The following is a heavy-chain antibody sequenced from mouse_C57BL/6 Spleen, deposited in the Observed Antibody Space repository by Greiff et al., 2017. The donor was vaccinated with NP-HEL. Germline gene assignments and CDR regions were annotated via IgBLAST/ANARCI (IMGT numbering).Heavy chain of an antibody. Sequence: EVKLVESGGDLVKPGGSLKLSCAASGFTFSSYGMSWVRQTPDKRLEWVATISSGGSYTYYPDSVKGRFTISRDNAKNTLYLQMSSLKSEDTAMYYCARHYYSNGDWYFDVWGTGTTVTVSS. V-gene: IGHV5-6*01. CDR3: ARHYYSNGDWYFDV. D-gene: IGHD2-5*01. CDR1: GFTFSSYG. CDR2: ISSGGSYT. J-gene: IGHJ1*03.